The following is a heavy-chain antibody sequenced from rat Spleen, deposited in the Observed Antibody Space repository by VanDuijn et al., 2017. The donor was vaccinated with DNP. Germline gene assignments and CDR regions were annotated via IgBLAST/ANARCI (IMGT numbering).Heavy chain of an antibody. CDR3: ARPSWFAY. J-gene: IGHJ3*01. Sequence: EVQLVESGGGLVQPGRSLKLSCAASGFTFSNYDMAWVRQAPTKGLEWVASISTSGGSTYYRDSVKGRFTVSRDNAKSTLYLQMDSLRSEDTATYCCARPSWFAYWGQGTLVTVSS. CDR1: GFTFSNYD. CDR2: ISTSGGST. V-gene: IGHV5-25*01.